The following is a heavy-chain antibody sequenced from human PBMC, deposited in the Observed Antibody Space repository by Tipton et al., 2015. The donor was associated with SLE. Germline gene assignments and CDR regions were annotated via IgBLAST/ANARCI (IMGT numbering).Heavy chain of an antibody. CDR2: IYSSGST. CDR3: ARLRLSASGSYLDS. CDR1: NGSISSYY. D-gene: IGHD3-10*01. J-gene: IGHJ4*02. V-gene: IGHV4-4*08. Sequence: TLSLTCTVSNGSISSYYWNWIRQPPGKGLEWIGYIYSSGSTNYNPSLKSRVTISVDTSKNQFSLKLNSVTATDTGFYYCARLRLSASGSYLDSWGQGILVTVSS.